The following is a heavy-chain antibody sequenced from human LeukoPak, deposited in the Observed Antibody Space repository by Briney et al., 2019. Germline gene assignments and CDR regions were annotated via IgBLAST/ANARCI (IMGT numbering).Heavy chain of an antibody. CDR1: GFTFRNHG. V-gene: IGHV3-33*06. CDR3: AKARYYDSSGYYPFDY. CDR2: IWYDGSIQ. Sequence: GGSLRLSCAASGFTFRNHGMHWVRQAPGKGLEWVAVIWYDGSIQYYADSVKGRFTISRDNSENTVSLQMNSLRAEDTAVYYCAKARYYDSSGYYPFDYWGQGTLVTVSS. J-gene: IGHJ4*02. D-gene: IGHD3-22*01.